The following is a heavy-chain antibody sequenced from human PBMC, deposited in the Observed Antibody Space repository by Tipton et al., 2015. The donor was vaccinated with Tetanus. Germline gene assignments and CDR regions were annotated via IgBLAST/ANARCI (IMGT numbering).Heavy chain of an antibody. D-gene: IGHD2-2*01. CDR2: IYSGGSST. J-gene: IGHJ4*02. Sequence: GSLRLSCAASGFTFSSYAMSWVRQAPGKGLEWVSVIYSGGSSTYYADSVKGRFTISRDNSKNTLYLQMNSLRAEGTAVYYCAKDGGYCSSTSCYGSGYFDYWGQGTLVTVSS. CDR3: AKDGGYCSSTSCYGSGYFDY. V-gene: IGHV3-23*03. CDR1: GFTFSSYA.